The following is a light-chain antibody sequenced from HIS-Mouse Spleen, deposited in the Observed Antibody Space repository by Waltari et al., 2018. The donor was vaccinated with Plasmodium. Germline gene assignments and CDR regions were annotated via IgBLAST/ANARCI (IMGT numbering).Light chain of an antibody. CDR2: EVS. CDR3: SSYAGSNNLV. J-gene: IGLJ2*01. Sequence: QSALTQPPSASGSPGQSVTISCTGTSSDVGGYTHLSCYQQHPGKAPKLMIYEVSKRPSGVPDRFSGSKSGNTASLTVSGLQAEDEADYYCSSYAGSNNLVFGGGTKLTVL. CDR1: SSDVGGYTH. V-gene: IGLV2-8*01.